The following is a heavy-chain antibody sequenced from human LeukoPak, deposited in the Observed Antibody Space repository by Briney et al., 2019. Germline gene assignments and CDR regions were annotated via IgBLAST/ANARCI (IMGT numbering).Heavy chain of an antibody. Sequence: PGGSLRLSCAASGFTFSSYWMSWVRQAPGKGLEWVAHINQDGSEKYYVDSVKGRFTISRDNAKNSLYLQMNSLRAEDTAVYYCARDRGWPNYYFDYWGQGTLVTVSS. J-gene: IGHJ4*02. CDR2: INQDGSEK. D-gene: IGHD3-10*01. CDR3: ARDRGWPNYYFDY. CDR1: GFTFSSYW. V-gene: IGHV3-7*01.